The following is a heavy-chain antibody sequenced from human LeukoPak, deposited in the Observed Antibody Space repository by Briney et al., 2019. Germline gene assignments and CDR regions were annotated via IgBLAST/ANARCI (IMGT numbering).Heavy chain of an antibody. CDR3: AKIYRNDAFDI. Sequence: GGSLRLSCAASGFTFSSYGMHWVRQAPGKGLEWVAVISYDESNKYYADSVKGRFTISRDNSKNTLYLQMNSLRAEDTAVYYCAKIYRNDAFDIWGQGTMVTVSS. J-gene: IGHJ3*02. CDR1: GFTFSSYG. CDR2: ISYDESNK. V-gene: IGHV3-30*18. D-gene: IGHD5-12*01.